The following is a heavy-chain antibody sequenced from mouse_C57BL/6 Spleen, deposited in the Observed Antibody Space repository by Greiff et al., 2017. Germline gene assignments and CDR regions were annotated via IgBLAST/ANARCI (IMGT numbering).Heavy chain of an antibody. D-gene: IGHD2-4*01. J-gene: IGHJ2*01. CDR2: INPSSGYT. CDR1: GYTFTSYW. CDR3: AMGLDDYDPFDY. Sequence: VQLQQSGAELAKPGASVTLSCKASGYTFTSYWMHWVKQRPGQGLEWIGYINPSSGYTKYNQKFKDKATLTADKSSSTAYMQLSSLTYEDSAVYYCAMGLDDYDPFDYWGQGTTLTVSS. V-gene: IGHV1-7*01.